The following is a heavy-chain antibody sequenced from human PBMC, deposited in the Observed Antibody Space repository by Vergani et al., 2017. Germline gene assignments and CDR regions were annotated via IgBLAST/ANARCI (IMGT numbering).Heavy chain of an antibody. D-gene: IGHD4-17*01. Sequence: EVQLVESGGGLVQPGGSLRLSCAASGFTFSSYWMSWVHQAPGKGLEWVANIKQDGSEKYYVDSVKGRFTISRDNAKNSMYLQMNSLRAEDTAVYYCARDQSHYGDYTFDYWGQGTLVTVSS. CDR1: GFTFSSYW. CDR3: ARDQSHYGDYTFDY. CDR2: IKQDGSEK. J-gene: IGHJ4*02. V-gene: IGHV3-7*01.